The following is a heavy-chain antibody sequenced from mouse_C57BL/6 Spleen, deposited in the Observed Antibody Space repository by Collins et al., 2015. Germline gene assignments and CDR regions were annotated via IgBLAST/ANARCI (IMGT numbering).Heavy chain of an antibody. CDR2: INPNNGGT. CDR3: ARRGSYLWYFDV. Sequence: EVQLQQSGPELVKPRASVKIPCKASGYTFTDYNMDWVKQSHGKSLEWIGDINPNNGGTIYNQKFKGKATLTVDKSSSTAYMELRSLTSEDTAVYYCARRGSYLWYFDVWGTGTTVTVSS. J-gene: IGHJ1*03. D-gene: IGHD5-1*01. CDR1: GYTFTDYN. V-gene: IGHV1-18*01.